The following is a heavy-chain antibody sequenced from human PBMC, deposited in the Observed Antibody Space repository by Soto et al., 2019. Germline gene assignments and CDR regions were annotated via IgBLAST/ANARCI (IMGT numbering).Heavy chain of an antibody. J-gene: IGHJ4*02. CDR2: IIPILGIA. CDR1: GGTFSSYT. D-gene: IGHD3-10*01. V-gene: IGHV1-69*08. Sequence: QVQLVQSGAEVKKPGSSVKVSCKASGGTFSSYTISWVRQAPGQGLEWMGRIIPILGIANYAQKFQGRVTITADKSTSTAYMELSSLRSEDTAVYYCGRDQDYYGSGSHPLLDYWGQGTLVTVSS. CDR3: GRDQDYYGSGSHPLLDY.